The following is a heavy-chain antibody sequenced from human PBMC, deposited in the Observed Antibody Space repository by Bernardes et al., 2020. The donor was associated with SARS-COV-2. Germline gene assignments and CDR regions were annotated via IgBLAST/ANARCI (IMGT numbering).Heavy chain of an antibody. V-gene: IGHV4-61*02. CDR3: AREGGLSWYYYYYGMDV. CDR1: GGSISSGSYY. J-gene: IGHJ6*02. Sequence: SESLSLTCTVSGGSISSGSYYWSWIRQPAGKGLEWIGRIYTSGSTNYNPSLKSRVTISVDTSKNQFSLKLSSVTAADTAVYYCAREGGLSWYYYYYGMDVWGQGTTVTVSS. D-gene: IGHD3-16*02. CDR2: IYTSGST.